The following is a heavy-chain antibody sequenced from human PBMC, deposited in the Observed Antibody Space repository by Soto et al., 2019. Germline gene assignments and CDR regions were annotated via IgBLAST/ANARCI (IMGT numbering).Heavy chain of an antibody. V-gene: IGHV1-24*01. CDR2: FDPEDGET. CDR3: ATGRDIFGVATKVSGMDV. CDR1: GYTLTELS. D-gene: IGHD3-3*02. J-gene: IGHJ6*02. Sequence: GASVKVSCKVSGYTLTELSMNWVRQAPGKGLEWMGGFDPEDGETIYAQKFQGRVTMTEDTSTDTAYMELSNLRSEDTAVYYCATGRDIFGVATKVSGMDVWGQGTTVTVSS.